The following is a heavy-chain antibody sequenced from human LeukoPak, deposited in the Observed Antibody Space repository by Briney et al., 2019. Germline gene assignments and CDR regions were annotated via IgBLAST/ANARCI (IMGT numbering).Heavy chain of an antibody. CDR3: ARDEGELLFYP. V-gene: IGHV3-20*04. Sequence: RSGGSLRLSCAASGFTFDDYGMSWVRQAPGKWLEWVSGINWNGGSTGYADSVKGRFTISRDNAKNSLYLQMNSLRAEDTALYYCARDEGELLFYPWGQGTMVTVSS. J-gene: IGHJ5*02. CDR2: INWNGGST. CDR1: GFTFDDYG. D-gene: IGHD2-2*01.